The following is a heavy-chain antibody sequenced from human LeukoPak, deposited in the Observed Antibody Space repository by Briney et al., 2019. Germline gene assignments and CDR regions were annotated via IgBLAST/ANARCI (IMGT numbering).Heavy chain of an antibody. CDR3: ARDLRDGSGSFCYGMDV. CDR1: GFTVSSNY. D-gene: IGHD3-10*01. J-gene: IGHJ6*02. CDR2: IYSGGST. Sequence: GGSLRLSCAASGFTVSSNYMSWVRQAPGKGLEWVSVIYSGGSTYYADSVKGRFTISRDNSKNTLYLQMNSLRAEDTAVYYCARDLRDGSGSFCYGMDVWGQGTTVTVSS. V-gene: IGHV3-66*01.